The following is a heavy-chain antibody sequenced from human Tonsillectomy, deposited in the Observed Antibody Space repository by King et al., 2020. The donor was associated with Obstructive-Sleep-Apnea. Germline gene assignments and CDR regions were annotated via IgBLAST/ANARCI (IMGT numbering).Heavy chain of an antibody. CDR3: VRVGAAADHFDY. Sequence: QLQESGPGLVKPSETLSLTCTVSGGSISSRGYYWGGIRQPPEKGLEWIGTIYYIGSTIYHPSLKRRVTRSADTSKNQFSLKLSSVTAADTAGYYCVRVGAAADHFDYWGQGTLVAVSS. V-gene: IGHV4-39*07. J-gene: IGHJ4*02. CDR2: IYYIGST. CDR1: GGSISSRGYY. D-gene: IGHD6-13*01.